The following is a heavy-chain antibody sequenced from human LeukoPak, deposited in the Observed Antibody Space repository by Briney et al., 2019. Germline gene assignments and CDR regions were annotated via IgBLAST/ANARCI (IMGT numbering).Heavy chain of an antibody. V-gene: IGHV1-2*02. CDR1: GYTFTGYY. CDR3: ARGGDGYNWLKAFDI. CDR2: INPNSGGT. J-gene: IGHJ3*02. Sequence: ASVKVSCKASGYTFTGYYMHWVRQAPGQGLEWMGWINPNSGGTNYAQKFQGRVTMTRDTSISTAYMELSRLRSYDTAVYCCARGGDGYNWLKAFDIWGQGTMVTVSS. D-gene: IGHD5-24*01.